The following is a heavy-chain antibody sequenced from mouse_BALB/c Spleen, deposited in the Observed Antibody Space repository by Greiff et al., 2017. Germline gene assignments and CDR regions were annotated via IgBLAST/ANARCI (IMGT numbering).Heavy chain of an antibody. CDR1: GFTFSSYG. D-gene: IGHD2-4*01. Sequence: EVKLVESGGDLVKPGGSLKLSCAASGFTFSSYGMSWVRQTPDKRLEWVATISSGGSYTYYPDSVKGRFTISRDNAKNTLYLQMSSLKSEDTAMYYCAREDYDVGGTWFAYWGQGTLVTVSA. J-gene: IGHJ3*01. CDR2: ISSGGSYT. CDR3: AREDYDVGGTWFAY. V-gene: IGHV5-6*02.